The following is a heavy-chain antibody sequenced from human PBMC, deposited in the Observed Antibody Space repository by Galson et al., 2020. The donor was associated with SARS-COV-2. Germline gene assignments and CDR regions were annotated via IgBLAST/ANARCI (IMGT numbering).Heavy chain of an antibody. CDR1: GGPMNNMY. J-gene: IGHJ4*02. CDR2: IHFSGTT. V-gene: IGHV4-59*01. CDR3: ARGGWSLDS. D-gene: IGHD6-19*01. Sequence: SETLSLTCAVFGGPMNNMYWRWIRQPPGKGPEWIGYIHFSGTTTYNPSLKSRVTISVDTSKNQFSLTLSSVNVADTAIYHCARGGWSLDSWGQGILVTVSS.